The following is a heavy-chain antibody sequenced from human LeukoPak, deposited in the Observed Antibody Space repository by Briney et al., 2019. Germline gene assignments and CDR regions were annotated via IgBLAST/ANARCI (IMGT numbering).Heavy chain of an antibody. V-gene: IGHV4-59*11. J-gene: IGHJ4*02. CDR1: GGPISSHC. CDR3: ARYDVDMATNN. Sequence: SETLSLTCTVSGGPISSHCWTWIPQPPGKALEWIGYIYYRGGTNYNPSLQSRVTISVDTSKNQFSLKVTSVTAADTAVYCCARYDVDMATNNWGQGTLVTVSS. CDR2: IYYRGGT. D-gene: IGHD5-24*01.